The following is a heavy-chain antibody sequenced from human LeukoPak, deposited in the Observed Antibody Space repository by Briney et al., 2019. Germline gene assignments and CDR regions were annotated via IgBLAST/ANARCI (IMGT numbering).Heavy chain of an antibody. D-gene: IGHD3-16*01. CDR3: ARGTVGDYNWFDS. CDR2: INNDGSST. CDR1: GFTFSSYW. V-gene: IGHV3-74*01. J-gene: IGHJ5*01. Sequence: AGGSLRLSCAASGFTFSSYWMHGVRQVPGKGLVWVSRINNDGSSTSYADSVKGRFTISRDNAKNMLYLQMNSLRAEDTAVYYCARGTVGDYNWFDSWGQGTLVTVSS.